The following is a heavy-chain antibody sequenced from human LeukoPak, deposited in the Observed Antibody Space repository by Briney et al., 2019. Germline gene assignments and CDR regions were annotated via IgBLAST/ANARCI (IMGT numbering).Heavy chain of an antibody. CDR3: ARGREYYYGSGFDY. CDR1: GYSLTELS. D-gene: IGHD3-10*01. Sequence: ASVKVSCKISGYSLTELSMHWVRQAPGKGLEWMGGFDPKYGETVYAQTFQGRVTMTEDTSTDTAYMEMTSLRSEDTAVYYCARGREYYYGSGFDYWGQGTLVTVSS. CDR2: FDPKYGET. V-gene: IGHV1-24*01. J-gene: IGHJ4*02.